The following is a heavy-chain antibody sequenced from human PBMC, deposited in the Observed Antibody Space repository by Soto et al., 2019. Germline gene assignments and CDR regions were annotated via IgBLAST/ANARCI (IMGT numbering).Heavy chain of an antibody. Sequence: EVQLFESGGGLVQPGGSLRISCVGSGIEFSNYAMSWVRQAPGKRLEWVSIVSASGRSRYHADSVKGRFTISRDNSKNTLYLHMTNLRAEDTAVYDCAKDGNWLHVYYHVWGEGTPVTVSS. J-gene: IGHJ1*01. CDR3: AKDGNWLHVYYHV. D-gene: IGHD3-10*01. V-gene: IGHV3-23*01. CDR2: VSASGRSR. CDR1: GIEFSNYA.